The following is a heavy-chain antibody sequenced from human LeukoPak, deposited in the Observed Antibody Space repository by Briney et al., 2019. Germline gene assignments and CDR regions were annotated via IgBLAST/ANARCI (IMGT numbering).Heavy chain of an antibody. CDR1: GFTFSSYG. Sequence: GGSLRLSCAASGFTFSSYGMHWVRQAPGKGLEWVAFIRYDGSNKYYADSVKGRFTISRDNSRNTLYLQMNSLRAEDTAVYYCAKDGPMRYFDWSPGVFWDYWGQGTLVTVSS. V-gene: IGHV3-30*02. J-gene: IGHJ4*02. D-gene: IGHD3-9*01. CDR2: IRYDGSNK. CDR3: AKDGPMRYFDWSPGVFWDY.